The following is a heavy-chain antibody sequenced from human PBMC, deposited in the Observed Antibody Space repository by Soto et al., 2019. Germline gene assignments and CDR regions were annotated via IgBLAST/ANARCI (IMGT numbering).Heavy chain of an antibody. CDR1: GYTFTSYY. J-gene: IGHJ4*02. CDR3: ARYVGYSGYDPRGYFDY. CDR2: INPSGGST. D-gene: IGHD5-12*01. Sequence: QVQLVQSGAEVKKPGASVKVSCKASGYTFTSYYMHWVRQAPGQGLEWMGIINPSGGSTSYAQKFQGRVTMTRDTSTSTVYMELSSLRSEDTAVYYCARYVGYSGYDPRGYFDYWGQGTLVTVSS. V-gene: IGHV1-46*01.